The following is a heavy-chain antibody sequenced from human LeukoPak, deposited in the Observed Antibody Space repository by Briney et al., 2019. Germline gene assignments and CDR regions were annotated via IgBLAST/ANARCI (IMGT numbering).Heavy chain of an antibody. J-gene: IGHJ4*02. D-gene: IGHD3-3*01. V-gene: IGHV1-18*01. Sequence: ASVKLSCQASGYTFTSYGISWVRQAPGQGLEWMGWISAYNGNTNYAQKLQGRVTMTTDTSTSTAYMELRSLRSDDTAVYYCARTYYDFWSGYYDYWGQGTLVTVSS. CDR2: ISAYNGNT. CDR3: ARTYYDFWSGYYDY. CDR1: GYTFTSYG.